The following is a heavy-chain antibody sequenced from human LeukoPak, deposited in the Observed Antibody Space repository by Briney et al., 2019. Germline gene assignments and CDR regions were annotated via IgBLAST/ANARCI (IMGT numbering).Heavy chain of an antibody. Sequence: GASVKVSCKASGYTFTSYYMHWVRQAPGKGLEWMGGFDPEDGETIYAQKFQGRVTMTEDTSTDTAYMELSSLRSEDTAVYYCATGGVVTAIPFDYWGQGTLVTVSS. CDR3: ATGGVVTAIPFDY. V-gene: IGHV1-24*01. D-gene: IGHD2-21*02. CDR2: FDPEDGET. J-gene: IGHJ4*02. CDR1: GYTFTSYY.